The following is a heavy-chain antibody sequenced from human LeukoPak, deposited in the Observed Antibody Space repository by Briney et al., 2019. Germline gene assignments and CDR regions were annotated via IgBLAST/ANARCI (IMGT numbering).Heavy chain of an antibody. CDR3: AKDQGYQLLFTVLYYYGMDV. D-gene: IGHD2-2*01. Sequence: GGSLRLSCAASGFTFSSYWMSWVRQAPGKGLEWVAVISYDGSNKYYADSVKGRFTISRDNSKNTLYLQMNSLRAEDTAVYYCAKDQGYQLLFTVLYYYGMDVWGQGTTVTVSS. CDR2: ISYDGSNK. J-gene: IGHJ6*02. CDR1: GFTFSSYW. V-gene: IGHV3-30*18.